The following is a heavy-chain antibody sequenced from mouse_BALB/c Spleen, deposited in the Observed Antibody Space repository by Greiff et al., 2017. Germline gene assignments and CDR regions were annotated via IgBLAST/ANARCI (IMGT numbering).Heavy chain of an antibody. CDR3: ARHEAGSGYSSFAY. CDR1: GFTFSSYG. V-gene: IGHV5-6*01. CDR2: ISSGGSYT. J-gene: IGHJ3*01. Sequence: EVQLVESGGDLVKPGGSLKLSCAASGFTFSSYGMSWVRQTPDKRLEWVATISSGGSYTYYPDSVKGRFTISRDNAKNTLYLQMSSLKSEDTAMYYCARHEAGSGYSSFAYWGQGTLVTVSA. D-gene: IGHD3-1*01.